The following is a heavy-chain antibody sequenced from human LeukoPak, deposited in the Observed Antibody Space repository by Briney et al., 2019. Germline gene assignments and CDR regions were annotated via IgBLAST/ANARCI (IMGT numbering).Heavy chain of an antibody. Sequence: PGRSLRLSCAASGFTFSSYWMHWVRQAPGKGLVSVSRINSDGSSTSYADSVKGRFTISRDNAKNTLYLQMNSLRAEDTAVYYCARDLWGYYDSSGYTDDYWGQGTLVTVSS. J-gene: IGHJ4*02. D-gene: IGHD3-22*01. CDR2: INSDGSST. CDR1: GFTFSSYW. CDR3: ARDLWGYYDSSGYTDDY. V-gene: IGHV3-74*01.